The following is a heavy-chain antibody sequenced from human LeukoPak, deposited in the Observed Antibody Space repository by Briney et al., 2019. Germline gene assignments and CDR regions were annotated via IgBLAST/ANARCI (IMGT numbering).Heavy chain of an antibody. CDR3: AKGAIQLWFQAYYYYYTDV. D-gene: IGHD5-18*01. CDR2: ISGSGGST. J-gene: IGHJ6*03. CDR1: AFTFSSYA. Sequence: AGSLRLSCAASAFTFSSYAMSWVRQAPGKGLEWVSAISGSGGSTYYADSVKGRFTISRDNSKNTLYLQMNSLRAEDTAVYYCAKGAIQLWFQAYYYYYTDVCGKGTTVTVSS. V-gene: IGHV3-23*01.